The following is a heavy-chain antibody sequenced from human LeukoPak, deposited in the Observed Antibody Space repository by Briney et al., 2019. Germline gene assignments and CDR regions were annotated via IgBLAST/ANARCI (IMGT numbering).Heavy chain of an antibody. D-gene: IGHD3-10*01. Sequence: ASVKVSCKASGYTFTGYYIHWVRQAPGQGLEWMGWINPNSGDTNYAQKFQGRVTMTRDTSISTAYMELSRLRSDDTAVYYCAREVQLSMVRGVWPDYWGQGTLVPVSS. CDR1: GYTFTGYY. J-gene: IGHJ4*02. CDR2: INPNSGDT. V-gene: IGHV1-2*02. CDR3: AREVQLSMVRGVWPDY.